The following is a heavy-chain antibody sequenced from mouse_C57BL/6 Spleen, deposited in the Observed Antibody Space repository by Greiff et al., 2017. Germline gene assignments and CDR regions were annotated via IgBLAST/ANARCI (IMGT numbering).Heavy chain of an antibody. D-gene: IGHD1-1*01. V-gene: IGHV1-82*01. Sequence: QVQLQQSGPELVKPGASVKISCKASGYAFSSSWMNWVKQRPGKGLEWIGRIYPGDGDTNYNGKFKGKATLTADKSSSTAYMQLSSLASEDSAVYCCASARYYGSSYLDYWGQGPTLTVSS. CDR3: ASARYYGSSYLDY. CDR2: IYPGDGDT. CDR1: GYAFSSSW. J-gene: IGHJ2*01.